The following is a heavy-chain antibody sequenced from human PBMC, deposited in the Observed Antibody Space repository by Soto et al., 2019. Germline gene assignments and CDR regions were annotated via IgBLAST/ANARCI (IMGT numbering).Heavy chain of an antibody. D-gene: IGHD5-18*01. Sequence: PSETLSLTCTVSGGSISNYYWSWIRQPAGKALERIGRIYTVGSTNYNPSLNSRVTMSIDTSKNQFSLCLTSATAADTAVYFCARSPLTHSYAQFDSWGQGSLVTVSS. V-gene: IGHV4-4*07. CDR3: ARSPLTHSYAQFDS. J-gene: IGHJ4*01. CDR1: GGSISNYY. CDR2: IYTVGST.